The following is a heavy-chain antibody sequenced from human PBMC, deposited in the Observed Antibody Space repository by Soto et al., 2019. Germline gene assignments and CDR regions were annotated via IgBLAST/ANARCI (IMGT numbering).Heavy chain of an antibody. CDR1: GFTFSSYW. Sequence: VGSLRLSCAASGFTFSSYWMYCVRQAPGEGLVWVSRIKTDGSITGYADFVKGRFTISRDNAKNTLYLQMDSLRAEDTAVYYCAKDGKYTIEYWGQGTLVTVSS. CDR2: IKTDGSIT. D-gene: IGHD2-2*02. V-gene: IGHV3-74*01. J-gene: IGHJ4*02. CDR3: AKDGKYTIEY.